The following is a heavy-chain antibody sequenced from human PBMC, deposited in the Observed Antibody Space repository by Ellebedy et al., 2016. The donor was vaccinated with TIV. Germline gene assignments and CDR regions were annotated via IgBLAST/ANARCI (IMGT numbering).Heavy chain of an antibody. CDR2: ISGSGYST. J-gene: IGHJ6*02. V-gene: IGHV3-23*01. Sequence: GESLKISCEASGFSVSTNYMTWVRQAPGKGLEWVSLISGSGYSTYYADSVKGRFTISRDNSKNTLYVQMNSLRAEDTAVYYCAKRAAAAGSSDYYGMDVWGQGTTVTVAS. CDR3: AKRAAAAGSSDYYGMDV. CDR1: GFSVSTNY. D-gene: IGHD6-13*01.